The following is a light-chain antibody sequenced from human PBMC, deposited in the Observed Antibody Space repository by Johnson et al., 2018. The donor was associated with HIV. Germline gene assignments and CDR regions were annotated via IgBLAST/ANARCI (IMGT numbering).Light chain of an antibody. Sequence: QSMLTQPPSVSAAPGQKVTISCSGSSSNIGNNYVSWYQQLPGTAPKFLIYDNNKRPSGIPDRFSGSKSGTSATLGITGLQTGDEADYYGGTWDSSLSQGVFGTGTKVTVL. V-gene: IGLV1-51*01. J-gene: IGLJ1*01. CDR2: DNN. CDR3: GTWDSSLSQGV. CDR1: SSNIGNNY.